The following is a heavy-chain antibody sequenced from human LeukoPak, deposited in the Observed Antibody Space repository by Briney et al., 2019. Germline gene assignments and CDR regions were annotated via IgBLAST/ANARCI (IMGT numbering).Heavy chain of an antibody. J-gene: IGHJ4*02. CDR3: ARDLFY. D-gene: IGHD3-3*01. Sequence: GGSLRLSCAASGFTFSSYAMHWVRQAPGKGLEWVAVISYDGSNKYYADSVKGRFTISRDNSKNTLYLQMNSLRAEDTAVYYCARDLFYWGQGTLVTVSS. V-gene: IGHV3-30-3*01. CDR2: ISYDGSNK. CDR1: GFTFSSYA.